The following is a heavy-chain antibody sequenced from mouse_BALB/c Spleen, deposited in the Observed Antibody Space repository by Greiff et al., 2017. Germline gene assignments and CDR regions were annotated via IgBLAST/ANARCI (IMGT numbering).Heavy chain of an antibody. J-gene: IGHJ4*01. CDR3: ARWDPMDY. CDR1: GYAFSSYW. V-gene: IGHV1-80*01. CDR2: IYPGDGDT. D-gene: IGHD4-1*01. Sequence: QVQLKQSGAELVRPGSSVKISCKASGYAFSSYWMNWVKQRPGQGLEWIGQIYPGDGDTNYNGKFKGKATLTADKSSSTAYMQLSSLTSEDSAVYFCARWDPMDYWGQGTSVTVSS.